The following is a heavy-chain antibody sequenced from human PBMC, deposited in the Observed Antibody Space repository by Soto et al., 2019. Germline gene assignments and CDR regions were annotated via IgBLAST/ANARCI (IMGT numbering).Heavy chain of an antibody. CDR2: TSYDGSNK. V-gene: IGHV3-30*18. CDR3: AKDTYYHDSSGYYVFDY. CDR1: GFTFTDYG. D-gene: IGHD3-22*01. J-gene: IGHJ4*02. Sequence: GGSLRLSCADSGFTFTDYGMHWVRQAPGKGLEWVAVTSYDGSNKNYADSVKGRFTISRDNSKNTLYLQMNSLRAEDTAVYYCAKDTYYHDSSGYYVFDYWGQGTLVTVSS.